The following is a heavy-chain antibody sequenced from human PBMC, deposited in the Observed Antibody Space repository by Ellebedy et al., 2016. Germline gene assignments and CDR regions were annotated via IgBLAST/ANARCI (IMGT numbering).Heavy chain of an antibody. CDR2: ISGSGGST. CDR1: GFTFSSYA. CDR3: ASRSGSYPPKIDY. Sequence: GESLKISXAASGFTFSSYAMNWVRQAPGKGLEWVSAISGSGGSTYYADSVKGRFTISRDNSKNTLYLQMNSLRAEDTAVYYCASRSGSYPPKIDYWGQGTLVTVSS. J-gene: IGHJ4*02. V-gene: IGHV3-23*01. D-gene: IGHD3-10*01.